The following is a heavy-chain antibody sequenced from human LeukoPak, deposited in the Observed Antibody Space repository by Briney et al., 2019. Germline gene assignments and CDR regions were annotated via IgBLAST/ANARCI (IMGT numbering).Heavy chain of an antibody. V-gene: IGHV1-8*01. CDR2: MNPNSGNT. Sequence: ASVKVSCKASGYTFTSYDINWVRQATGQRLEWMGWMNPNSGNTGYAQKFQGRVTMTRNTSISTAYMELSSLRSEDTAVYYCARIVAYYYYYGMDVWGQGTTVTVSS. CDR3: ARIVAYYYYYGMDV. D-gene: IGHD5-12*01. J-gene: IGHJ6*02. CDR1: GYTFTSYD.